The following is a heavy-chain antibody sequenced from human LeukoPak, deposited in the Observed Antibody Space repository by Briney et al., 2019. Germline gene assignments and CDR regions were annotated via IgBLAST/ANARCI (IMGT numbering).Heavy chain of an antibody. CDR2: ISAYNGNT. CDR1: GYTFTSYG. CDR3: ARDRHYYGSGTWGY. D-gene: IGHD3-10*01. J-gene: IGHJ4*02. V-gene: IGHV1-18*01. Sequence: ASVKVSCKASGYTFTSYGISWVRQAPGQGLEWMGWISAYNGNTNYAQKLQGRVTMTTDTSTSTAYMELRSLRSDDTAVYYCARDRHYYGSGTWGYWGQGTLVTVSS.